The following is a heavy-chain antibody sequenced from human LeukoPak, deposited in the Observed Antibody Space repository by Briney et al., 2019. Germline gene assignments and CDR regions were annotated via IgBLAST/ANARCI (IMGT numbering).Heavy chain of an antibody. CDR2: MSPNSGNT. CDR3: VRTPPNWGADY. CDR1: GYTFSSYD. Sequence: ASVKVSCKASGYTFSSYDINWVRQATGQGLEWMGWMSPNSGNTGYAQKFQGRVTMTMNTAISTAYMELSSLRSEDTAVYFCVRTPPNWGADYWGQGTLVTVSS. D-gene: IGHD7-27*01. V-gene: IGHV1-8*01. J-gene: IGHJ4*02.